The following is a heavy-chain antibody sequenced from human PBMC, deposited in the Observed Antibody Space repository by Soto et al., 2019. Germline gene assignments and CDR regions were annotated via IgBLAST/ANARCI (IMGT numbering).Heavy chain of an antibody. CDR3: AKDRGGFTSGWEFFDF. V-gene: IGHV3-23*01. D-gene: IGHD6-19*01. Sequence: EVVLLESGGGLVQPGGSLRLSCEVSGVAFSFYSMSWVRQAPGKGLEWVASISGNGGTTYYAASGKGRFTFSRDNSKNTVYLQMNSLRGEDTAVHYCAKDRGGFTSGWEFFDFWGQGTLVTVSS. CDR1: GVAFSFYS. CDR2: ISGNGGTT. J-gene: IGHJ4*02.